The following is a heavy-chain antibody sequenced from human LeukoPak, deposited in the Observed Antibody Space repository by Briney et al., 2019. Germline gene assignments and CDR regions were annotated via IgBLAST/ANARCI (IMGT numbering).Heavy chain of an antibody. D-gene: IGHD5/OR15-5a*01. Sequence: SQTLSLTCAISGDSVSSNSATWNWIRQSPSRGLEWLGRTYYRSKWYNEYAVSVKSRIAFNPDTSKNQFSLQLNSMTPEDTAVYYCARALSRYFDYWGQGTLVAVSS. J-gene: IGHJ4*02. V-gene: IGHV6-1*01. CDR1: GDSVSSNSAT. CDR2: TYYRSKWYN. CDR3: ARALSRYFDY.